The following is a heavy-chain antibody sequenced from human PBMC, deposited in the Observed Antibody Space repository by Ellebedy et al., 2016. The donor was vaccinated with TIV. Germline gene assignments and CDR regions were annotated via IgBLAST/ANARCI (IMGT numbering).Heavy chain of an antibody. V-gene: IGHV3-48*04. CDR3: ANGAYDI. Sequence: PGGSLRLSFAASGFTFRNNSMNWVRQAPGKGLEWISYISSSGTTIYYAESMKGRFTISRDNAKISLYLQMNSLTAADTAVYYCANGAYDIWGQGTMVTVSS. J-gene: IGHJ3*02. CDR1: GFTFRNNS. CDR2: ISSSGTTI. D-gene: IGHD5-24*01.